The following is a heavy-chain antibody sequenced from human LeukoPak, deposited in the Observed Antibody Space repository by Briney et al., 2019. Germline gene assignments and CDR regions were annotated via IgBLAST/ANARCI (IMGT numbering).Heavy chain of an antibody. CDR1: GFTFSSSG. D-gene: IGHD3-10*01. Sequence: GGSLRLSCAASGFTFSSSGINWVRQAPGKGLEWVSYISSSSSTIYYADSAKGRFTISRDNAKNSLYLQMNSLRDEDTAVYYCARVLWFREGFDYWGQGTLVTVSS. CDR3: ARVLWFREGFDY. J-gene: IGHJ4*02. CDR2: ISSSSSTI. V-gene: IGHV3-48*02.